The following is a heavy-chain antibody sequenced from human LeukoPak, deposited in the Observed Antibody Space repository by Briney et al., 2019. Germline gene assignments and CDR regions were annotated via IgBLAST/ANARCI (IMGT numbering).Heavy chain of an antibody. V-gene: IGHV4-39*07. CDR2: IYFSGGT. CDR1: GDSISSSNCY. Sequence: PSETLSLTCTVSGDSISSSNCYWGWIRQPPGKGLEWIGSIYFSGGTYYNASLKSRVTISVDTSKNQFSLKLSSVTAADTAVFYCATLVRSGSYYWRWFDPWGQGTLVTVSS. J-gene: IGHJ5*02. CDR3: ATLVRSGSYYWRWFDP. D-gene: IGHD1-26*01.